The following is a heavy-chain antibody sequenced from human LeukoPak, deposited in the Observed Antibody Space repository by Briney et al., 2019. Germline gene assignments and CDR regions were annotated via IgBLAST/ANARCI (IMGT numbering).Heavy chain of an antibody. CDR3: AYGLALTGWFDP. V-gene: IGHV1-69*05. D-gene: IGHD3/OR15-3a*01. CDR2: NIPLFGTT. J-gene: IGHJ5*02. Sequence: SSVKVSCXASGGTFSSYAISWVRQARGQGLEWMGRNIPLFGTTNYAQKFQGRVTITTDESTSTAYMELSSLRSEDTAVYYCAYGLALTGWFDPWGQGTLVTVSS. CDR1: GGTFSSYA.